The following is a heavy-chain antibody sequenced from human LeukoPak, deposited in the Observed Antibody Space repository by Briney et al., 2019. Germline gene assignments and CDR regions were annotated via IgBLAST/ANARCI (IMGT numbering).Heavy chain of an antibody. V-gene: IGHV4-59*11. J-gene: IGHJ4*02. CDR2: VYNSGRT. CDR1: GDSISGHY. CDR3: ARLAVVGNK. Sequence: SETLSLTCTVSGDSISGHYWNWIRQPPGKGLEWIGYVYNSGRTNYNPSLKSRVTISADTPKNQFSLELNSVTAADTAVYYCARLAVVGNKWGQGTLVTVSS. D-gene: IGHD6-19*01.